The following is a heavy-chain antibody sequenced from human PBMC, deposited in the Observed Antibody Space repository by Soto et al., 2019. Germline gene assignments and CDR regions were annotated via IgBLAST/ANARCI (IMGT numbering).Heavy chain of an antibody. J-gene: IGHJ3*02. CDR3: ANVPGYYDSSGSGAFDI. Sequence: GGSLRLSCAASGFTFSSYGMHWVRQAPGKGLEWVAVISYDGSNKYYADSVKGRFTISRDNSKNTLYLQMKSLRAEDTAVYNCANVPGYYDSSGSGAFDIWGQGTMVTVSS. D-gene: IGHD3-22*01. CDR2: ISYDGSNK. CDR1: GFTFSSYG. V-gene: IGHV3-30*18.